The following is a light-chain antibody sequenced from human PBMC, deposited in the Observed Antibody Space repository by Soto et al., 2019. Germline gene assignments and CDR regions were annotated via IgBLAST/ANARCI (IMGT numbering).Light chain of an antibody. CDR3: QQYITYPLT. CDR2: DAS. Sequence: DIQMTQSPSTLSPSIGDRVTITCRASQSITTFLAWYQQKPGKAPQILIYDASKLEPGVPSRLSGGGSGTEFTLTISSLQPDDFATYYCQQYITYPLTVGGGTKVDIK. V-gene: IGKV1-5*01. J-gene: IGKJ4*01. CDR1: QSITTF.